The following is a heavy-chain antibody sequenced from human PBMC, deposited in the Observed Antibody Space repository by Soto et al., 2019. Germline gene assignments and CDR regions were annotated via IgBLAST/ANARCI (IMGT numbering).Heavy chain of an antibody. J-gene: IGHJ4*01. CDR2: ISGSGGST. Sequence: PGESLKISCAASGFTFSSYAMSWVRQAPGKGLEWVSAISGSGGSTYYADSVKGRFTISRDNSKKTLYLQMNSLRADDTAVYYCAKDPRDSGYDLTPIEHWGHGTQVTVSS. CDR3: AKDPRDSGYDLTPIEH. CDR1: GFTFSSYA. D-gene: IGHD5-12*01. V-gene: IGHV3-23*01.